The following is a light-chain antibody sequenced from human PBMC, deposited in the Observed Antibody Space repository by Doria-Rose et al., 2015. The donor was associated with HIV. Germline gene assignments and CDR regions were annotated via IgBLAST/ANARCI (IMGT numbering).Light chain of an antibody. CDR2: AAS. CDR1: QDINNF. J-gene: IGKJ4*01. CDR3: QKYNSAPLT. V-gene: IGKV1-27*01. Sequence: DIRMTPSPSSLSASIGDRVTITCRASQDINNFLAWYQQKPGKLPKLLIYAASTLHSGVPSRFSGSGSGTDFTLTISSLQPEDVATYYCQKYNSAPLTFGGGTRVEIK.